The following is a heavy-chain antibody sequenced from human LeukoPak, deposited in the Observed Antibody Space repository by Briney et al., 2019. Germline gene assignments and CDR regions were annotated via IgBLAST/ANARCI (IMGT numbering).Heavy chain of an antibody. J-gene: IGHJ5*02. Sequence: GGSLRLSCAASGFTVSDYSMSWVRQAPGKGLEWVSAISGSGSYTDYADSVKGRFTISKDNSKNTLYMQMSSLRAEDTAVYYCANGCGIAVAGTGNWFDPWGQGTLVTVSS. CDR1: GFTVSDYS. V-gene: IGHV3-23*01. CDR3: ANGCGIAVAGTGNWFDP. CDR2: ISGSGSYT. D-gene: IGHD6-19*01.